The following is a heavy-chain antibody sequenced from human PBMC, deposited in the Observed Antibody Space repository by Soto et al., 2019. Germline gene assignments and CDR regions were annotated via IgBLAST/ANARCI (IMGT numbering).Heavy chain of an antibody. CDR1: GGSISSGGYY. Sequence: SETLSLTCTVSGGSISSGGYYWSWIRQHPGKGLEWIGYIYYSGSTNYNPSLKSRVTISVDTSKNQFSLKLSSVTAADTAVYYCAREKETYYMDVWGKGTTVTVSS. CDR3: AREKETYYMDV. V-gene: IGHV4-61*08. J-gene: IGHJ6*03. CDR2: IYYSGST.